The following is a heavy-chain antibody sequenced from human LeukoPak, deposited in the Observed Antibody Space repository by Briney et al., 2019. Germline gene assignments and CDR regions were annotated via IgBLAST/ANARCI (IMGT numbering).Heavy chain of an antibody. D-gene: IGHD4-23*01. CDR1: GFTFSSYS. CDR2: ISTDGGST. V-gene: IGHV3-23*01. J-gene: IGHJ3*02. Sequence: GGSLRLSCAASGFTFSSYSMNWVRQAPGKGLEWVSAISTDGGSTYYADSVKGRFSISRDTSKNTLCLQMINLRAEDTAVYYCAKDDYGGKPGALDIWGQGTMVTVSS. CDR3: AKDDYGGKPGALDI.